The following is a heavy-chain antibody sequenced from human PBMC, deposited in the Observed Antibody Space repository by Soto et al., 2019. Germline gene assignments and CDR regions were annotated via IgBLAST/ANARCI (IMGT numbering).Heavy chain of an antibody. CDR2: IYKSTTT. CDR1: GDSISTVDYF. D-gene: IGHD2-15*01. CDR3: ARGRYCLTGRCFPNWFDS. V-gene: IGHV4-30-4*01. Sequence: SETLSLTCSVSGDSISTVDYFWAWIRQPPGQALEYIGYIYKSTTTYYNPSFESRVAISLDTSKSQFSLNVTSVTAADTAVYFCARGRYCLTGRCFPNWFDSWGQGTLVTSPQ. J-gene: IGHJ5*01.